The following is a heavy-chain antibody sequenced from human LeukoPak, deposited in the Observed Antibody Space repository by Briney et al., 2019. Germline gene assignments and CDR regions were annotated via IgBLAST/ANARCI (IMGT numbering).Heavy chain of an antibody. CDR1: GFTFSSYG. D-gene: IGHD6-19*01. CDR3: AKMPRYSSGWYRFDP. CDR2: ISYDGSNK. Sequence: GGSLRLSWAASGFTFSSYGMHWVRQAPGKGLEWVAVISYDGSNKYYADSVKGRFTISRDNSKNTLYLQMNSLRAEDTAVYYCAKMPRYSSGWYRFDPWGQGTLVTVSS. J-gene: IGHJ5*02. V-gene: IGHV3-30*18.